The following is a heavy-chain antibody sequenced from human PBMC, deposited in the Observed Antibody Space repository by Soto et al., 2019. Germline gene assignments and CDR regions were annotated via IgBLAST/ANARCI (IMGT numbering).Heavy chain of an antibody. CDR3: ARVGCSGGSCFFLDFDY. CDR1: GGSFSGYY. CDR2: INHSGST. V-gene: IGHV4-34*01. J-gene: IGHJ4*02. D-gene: IGHD2-15*01. Sequence: SETLSLTCAVYGGSFSGYYWSWIRQPPGKGLEWIGEINHSGSTNYNPSLKSRVTISVDTSKNQFSLKLSSVTAADTAVYYCARVGCSGGSCFFLDFDYWGQGTLVTGSS.